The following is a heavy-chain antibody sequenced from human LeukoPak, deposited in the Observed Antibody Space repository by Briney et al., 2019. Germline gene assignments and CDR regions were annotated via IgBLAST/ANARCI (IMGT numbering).Heavy chain of an antibody. CDR2: INGDATIM. D-gene: IGHD5-18*01. CDR3: IRDWGYSFSL. J-gene: IGHJ4*02. Sequence: GGSLRLSCAASGFTFSDYIMNWVRQAPGKGLVWVSQINGDATIMTYADSVKGRFTISRDNARNTLTLQMNGLRVEDTAVYYCIRDWGYSFSLWGQGTLITVSS. CDR1: GFTFSDYI. V-gene: IGHV3-74*03.